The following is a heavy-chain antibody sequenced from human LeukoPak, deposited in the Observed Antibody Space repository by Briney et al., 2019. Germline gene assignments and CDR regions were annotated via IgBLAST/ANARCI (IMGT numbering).Heavy chain of an antibody. CDR2: IYSGGKV. CDR1: GFTVSSTY. D-gene: IGHD2-2*01. V-gene: IGHV3-53*05. Sequence: GGSLRLSCAASGFTVSSTYMSWVRQTPGKGLEWVSVIYSGGKVYYIDSVKGRFTISRDTSKNTLYLQMNSLRAEDTAVYYCANMVVPAASSGDAFDIWGQGTMVTVSS. CDR3: ANMVVPAASSGDAFDI. J-gene: IGHJ3*02.